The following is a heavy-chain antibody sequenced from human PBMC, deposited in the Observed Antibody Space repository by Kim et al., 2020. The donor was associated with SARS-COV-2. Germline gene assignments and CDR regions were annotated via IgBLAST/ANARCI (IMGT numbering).Heavy chain of an antibody. CDR3: AKGLDNRITFGGVDY. Sequence: DSVKGRFTISRDNSKNTLFLLMNSLRAEDTAVYYCAKGLDNRITFGGVDYWGQGTLVTVSS. D-gene: IGHD3-16*01. J-gene: IGHJ4*02. V-gene: IGHV3-23*01.